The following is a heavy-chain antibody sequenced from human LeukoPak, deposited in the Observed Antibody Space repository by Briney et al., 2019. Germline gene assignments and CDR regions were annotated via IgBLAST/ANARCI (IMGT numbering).Heavy chain of an antibody. CDR2: ISGSGGRT. V-gene: IGHV3-23*01. CDR1: GFTFSSYG. J-gene: IGHJ4*02. Sequence: GGSLRLSCAASGFTFSSYGMSWVRQAPGKGLEWVSAISGSGGRTYYADSVKGRFTISRDNSKNTLYLQMNSLRAEDTAVYYCASAGVVTAHYYFDYWGQGTLVTVPS. CDR3: ASAGVVTAHYYFDY. D-gene: IGHD2-21*02.